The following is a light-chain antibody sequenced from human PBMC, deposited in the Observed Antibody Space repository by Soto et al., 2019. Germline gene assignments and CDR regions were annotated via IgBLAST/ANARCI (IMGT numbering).Light chain of an antibody. CDR2: DVN. Sequence: LTQPASVSGSPGQSITISCTGTSSDIGAYNYVSWYQQHPGKAPKLMIYDVNIRPSGVSNRFSGSKSGNTASLTISGLQAEDEADYYCTSWTTSTTMIFGGGTKLTVL. V-gene: IGLV2-14*03. CDR1: SSDIGAYNY. CDR3: TSWTTSTTMI. J-gene: IGLJ2*01.